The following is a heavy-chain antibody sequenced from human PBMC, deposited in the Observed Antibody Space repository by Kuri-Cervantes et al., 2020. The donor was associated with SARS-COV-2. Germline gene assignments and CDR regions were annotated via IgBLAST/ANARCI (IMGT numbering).Heavy chain of an antibody. D-gene: IGHD3-3*01. J-gene: IGHJ6*02. CDR1: GGTFSSYA. Sequence: SVKVSCKASGGTFSSYAISWVRQAPGQGLEWMGGIIPIFGTANYAQKFQGRVTITADESTSTAYMELSSVTAADTAVYYCARNPKDSYYDFWSGLFHYYYYGMDVWGQGTTVTVSS. V-gene: IGHV1-69*13. CDR3: ARNPKDSYYDFWSGLFHYYYYGMDV. CDR2: IIPIFGTA.